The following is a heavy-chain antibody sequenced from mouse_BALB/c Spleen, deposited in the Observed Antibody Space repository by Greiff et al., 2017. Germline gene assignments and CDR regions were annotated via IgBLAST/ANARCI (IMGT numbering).Heavy chain of an antibody. Sequence: EVQLQESGPGLVKPSQSLSLTCSVTGYSITSGYYWNWIRQFPGNKLEWMGYISYDGSNNYNQSLKNRISITRDTSKNQFFLKLNSVTTEDTATYYCASYYDYDWYCDVWGAGTTVTVSS. J-gene: IGHJ1*01. CDR3: ASYYDYDWYCDV. V-gene: IGHV3-6*02. CDR2: ISYDGSN. D-gene: IGHD2-4*01. CDR1: GYSITSGYY.